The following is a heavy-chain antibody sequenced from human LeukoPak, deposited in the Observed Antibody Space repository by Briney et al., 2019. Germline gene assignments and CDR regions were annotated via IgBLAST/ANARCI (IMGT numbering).Heavy chain of an antibody. CDR1: GFTFDDYA. V-gene: IGHV3-9*01. Sequence: PGRSLRLSCAASGFTFDDYAMHWVRQAPGKGLEWVSGISWNSGSIGYADSVKGRFTISRDNAKNSLYLQMNSLRAEDTALCYCAKDMWSAAAGRTPFDYWGQGTLVTVSS. CDR3: AKDMWSAAAGRTPFDY. D-gene: IGHD6-13*01. J-gene: IGHJ4*02. CDR2: ISWNSGSI.